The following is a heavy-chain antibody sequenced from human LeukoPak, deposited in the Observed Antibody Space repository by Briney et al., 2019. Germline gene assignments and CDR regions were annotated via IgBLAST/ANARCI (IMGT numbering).Heavy chain of an antibody. CDR3: ARGYNYGDY. V-gene: IGHV1-2*02. CDR1: GYTFIDYH. J-gene: IGHJ4*02. CDR2: MNPNSGGT. Sequence: ASVKVSCKASGYTFIDYHIHWVRQAPGQGLEWMGWMNPNSGGTNYAQKFQGRVTMTRDTSITTAYMELRRLGSDDTAVYYCARGYNYGDYWGQGTLVTVSS. D-gene: IGHD5-18*01.